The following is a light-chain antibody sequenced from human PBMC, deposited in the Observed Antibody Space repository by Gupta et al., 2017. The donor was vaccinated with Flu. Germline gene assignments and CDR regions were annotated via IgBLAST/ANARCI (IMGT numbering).Light chain of an antibody. CDR3: AAWDDSLNGHYV. J-gene: IGLJ1*01. Sequence: VPISCSGSSSNIGSNTVNWYQQVPGTSPKLLIYGSNQRPSGVPDRFAGSKSGTSASLAISGLQSEDEADYYCAAWDDSLNGHYVFGTGTKVTVL. CDR1: SSNIGSNT. V-gene: IGLV1-44*01. CDR2: GSN.